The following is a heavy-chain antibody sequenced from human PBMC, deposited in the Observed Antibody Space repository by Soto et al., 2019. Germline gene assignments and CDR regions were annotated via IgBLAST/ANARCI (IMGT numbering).Heavy chain of an antibody. J-gene: IGHJ4*02. CDR1: GGSISRGYY. CDR3: ARWLGYGPHFDY. CDR2: IYYSGST. Sequence: SDTLSLTCTVSGGSISRGYYWSWIRQHPGKGLEWIGYIYYSGSTYYSPSLKSRITISVDTSKNQFSLKLSSVTAADTAVYYCARWLGYGPHFDYWGQGTLVTVSS. V-gene: IGHV4-30-4*02. D-gene: IGHD5-12*01.